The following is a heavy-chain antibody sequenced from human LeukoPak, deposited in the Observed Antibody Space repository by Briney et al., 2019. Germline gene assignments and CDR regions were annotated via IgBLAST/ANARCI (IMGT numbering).Heavy chain of an antibody. Sequence: PGGSLRLSCVVSGIPFSDYYMNWIRQAPGRGLEWISYISSSSSYTDYADSVKGRFTISRDNAKSALYLQLNSLRFEDTAVYCCAAGTAADFWGQGALVTVSS. CDR3: AAGTAADF. CDR2: ISSSSSYT. V-gene: IGHV3-11*03. D-gene: IGHD6-25*01. CDR1: GIPFSDYY. J-gene: IGHJ4*02.